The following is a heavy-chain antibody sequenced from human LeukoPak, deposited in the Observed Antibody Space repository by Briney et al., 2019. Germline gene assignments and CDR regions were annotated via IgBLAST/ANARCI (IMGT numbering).Heavy chain of an antibody. V-gene: IGHV4-34*01. CDR3: ARAARNTVWENYYFDH. Sequence: PSETLSLTCAVYGGSFSGYYWSWIRQPPGKGLEWIGEINYSGSTNYNPSLKSRVTISVDTSKNQFSLKLSSVTAADTAVYYCARAARNTVWENYYFDHWGQGTLVTVSS. D-gene: IGHD1-26*01. CDR1: GGSFSGYY. CDR2: INYSGST. J-gene: IGHJ4*02.